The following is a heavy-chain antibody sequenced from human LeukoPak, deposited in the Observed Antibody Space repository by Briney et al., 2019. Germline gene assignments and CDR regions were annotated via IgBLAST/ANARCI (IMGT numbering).Heavy chain of an antibody. CDR3: AKDLRSVGATALDI. D-gene: IGHD1-26*01. Sequence: TGGSLRLSCAASGFTFSSYAMSWVRQAPGKGLEWVSSISSSSSYIYYADSVKGRFTISRDNAKNSLYLQMNSLRAEDTALYYCAKDLRSVGATALDIWGQGTMVTVSS. CDR1: GFTFSSYA. CDR2: ISSSSSYI. V-gene: IGHV3-21*04. J-gene: IGHJ3*02.